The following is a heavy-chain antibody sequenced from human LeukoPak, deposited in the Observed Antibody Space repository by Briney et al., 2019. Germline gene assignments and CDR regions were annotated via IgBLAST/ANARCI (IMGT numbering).Heavy chain of an antibody. CDR2: INHSGST. D-gene: IGHD3-3*01. V-gene: IGHV4-34*01. CDR3: AREPPRDFWSGYYKGNWFDP. J-gene: IGHJ5*02. Sequence: SETLSLTCAVYGGSFSGYYWSWIRQPPGEGLEWIGEINHSGSTNYNPSLKSRVTISVDTSKNQFSLKLSSVTAADTAVYYCAREPPRDFWSGYYKGNWFDPWGQGTLVTVSS. CDR1: GGSFSGYY.